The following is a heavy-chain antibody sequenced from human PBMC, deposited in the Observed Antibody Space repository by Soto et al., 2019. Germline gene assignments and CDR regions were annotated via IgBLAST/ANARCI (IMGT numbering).Heavy chain of an antibody. J-gene: IGHJ5*02. V-gene: IGHV4-4*02. D-gene: IGHD3-10*01. CDR3: ARDIFWGGFGESNWLDP. CDR2: IYHSGST. Sequence: SETLSLTCAVSGGSISSSNWWSWVRQPPGKGLEWIGEIYHSGSTNYNPSLKSRVTISVDKSKNQFSLKLSSVTAADTAVYYCARDIFWGGFGESNWLDPWGQGTLVTVSS. CDR1: GGSISSSNW.